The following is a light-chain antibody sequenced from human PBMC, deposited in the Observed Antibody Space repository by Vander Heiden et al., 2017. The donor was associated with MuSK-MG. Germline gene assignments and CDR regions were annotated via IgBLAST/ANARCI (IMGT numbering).Light chain of an antibody. J-gene: IGKJ2*01. CDR1: QSISSW. V-gene: IGKV1-5*03. Sequence: DIQMTQSPSTLSASVGDRVTITCRASQSISSWLAWYQQKPGKAPKLLIYKASSLESGVPSRFSGSGSGTEFTLTISSLQPDDFATYDGQQRYTFGQGTKLEIK. CDR3: QQRYT. CDR2: KAS.